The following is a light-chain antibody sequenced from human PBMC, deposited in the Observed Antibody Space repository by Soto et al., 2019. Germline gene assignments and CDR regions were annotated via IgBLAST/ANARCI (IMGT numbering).Light chain of an antibody. CDR1: QSVSSN. CDR2: GAS. V-gene: IGKV3-15*01. Sequence: EIVMTQSPATLSVSPGERATLSCRASQSVSSNLAWYQQKPGQAPRLLIYGASTRATGIPARFSGSGSGTEFTLTISSMQSGDFAVYGCQQYNNWPPHTFGQGTKLEIK. CDR3: QQYNNWPPHT. J-gene: IGKJ2*01.